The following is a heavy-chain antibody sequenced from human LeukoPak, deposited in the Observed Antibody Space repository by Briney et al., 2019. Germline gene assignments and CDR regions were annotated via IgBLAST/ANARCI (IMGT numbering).Heavy chain of an antibody. CDR3: ARTLGIAAAGNFDY. CDR2: IWYDGSNK. D-gene: IGHD6-13*01. J-gene: IGHJ4*02. V-gene: IGHV3-33*01. Sequence: GGSLRLSCAASGFTFSSYGMHWVRQAPGKGLEWVAVIWYDGSNKYYADSVKGRFTISRDNSKNTLYLQMNSLRAEDTAVYYCARTLGIAAAGNFDYWGQGTLVTVSS. CDR1: GFTFSSYG.